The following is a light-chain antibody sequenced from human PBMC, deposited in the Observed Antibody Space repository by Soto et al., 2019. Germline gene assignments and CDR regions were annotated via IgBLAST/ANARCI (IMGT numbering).Light chain of an antibody. CDR3: MQPLQSWT. CDR1: QSLLHSNGYNY. CDR2: LGS. J-gene: IGKJ1*01. Sequence: DIFMTQSPLSLAVTPGLPASISRRSSQSLLHSNGYNYLDWYLQKPGQSPQILIYLGSNRASGVPDRFSGSGSGTDSTLKISRVEAEDVGVYYCMQPLQSWTFGQGTKVDIK. V-gene: IGKV2-28*01.